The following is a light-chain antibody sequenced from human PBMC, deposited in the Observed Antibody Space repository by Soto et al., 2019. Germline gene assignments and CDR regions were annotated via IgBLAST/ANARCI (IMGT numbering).Light chain of an antibody. CDR3: LQDYNSPYT. CDR2: AAS. J-gene: IGKJ5*01. CDR1: QGIRND. V-gene: IGKV1-6*01. Sequence: IQMTQTPTTLSPPIVPSVTITYRARQGIRNDLGWYQQKPGKAPKLLIYAASSLQSGVPSRFGGSGSGTDFTLTISSLQPEDFATYYCLQDYNSPYTLGQGTRLEIK.